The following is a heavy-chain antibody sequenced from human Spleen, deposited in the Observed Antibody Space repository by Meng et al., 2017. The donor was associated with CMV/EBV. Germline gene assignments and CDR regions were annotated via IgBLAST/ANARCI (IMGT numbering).Heavy chain of an antibody. CDR1: GFTFSSYA. D-gene: IGHD3-3*01. CDR3: AREKAAHYDFWSGNYYYYGMDV. CDR2: ISGSGGST. V-gene: IGHV3-23*01. Sequence: GESLKISCAASGFTFSSYAMSWVRQAPGKGLEWVSAISGSGGSTYYADSVKGRFTISRDNSKNTLYLQMNSLRAGDTAVYYCAREKAAHYDFWSGNYYYYGMDVWGQGTTVTVSS. J-gene: IGHJ6*02.